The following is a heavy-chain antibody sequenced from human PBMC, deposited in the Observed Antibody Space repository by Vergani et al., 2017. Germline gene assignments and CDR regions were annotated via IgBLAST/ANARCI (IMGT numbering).Heavy chain of an antibody. V-gene: IGHV3-30*02. D-gene: IGHD3-22*01. CDR2: IRYDGSKR. Sequence: QVQLVESGGGVVQPGGSLRLSCIASGFNFRIYGMHWVRQGPGKGLEWVAFIRYDGSKRVYGDSVRGRFTISRDNSQTTVFLQMNSLGADDSAVYYCTKAGQYDSDNFYDPWGQGALVTVSS. CDR1: GFNFRIYG. J-gene: IGHJ5*02. CDR3: TKAGQYDSDNFYDP.